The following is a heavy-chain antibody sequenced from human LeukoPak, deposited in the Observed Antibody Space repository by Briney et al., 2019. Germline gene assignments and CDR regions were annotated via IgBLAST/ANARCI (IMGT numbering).Heavy chain of an antibody. CDR2: IKLDGSEK. J-gene: IGHJ4*02. CDR1: GFTFGKYW. Sequence: GGSLRLSCVASGFTFGKYWMSWVRQAPGKGLEWVANIKLDGSEKNYVDSVKGRFTISRDNTKNSLYLQMNSLRVEDTAVFYCARDQCDTWSRRGNFDSWGQGTLVIVSS. D-gene: IGHD3-3*01. CDR3: ARDQCDTWSRRGNFDS. V-gene: IGHV3-7*03.